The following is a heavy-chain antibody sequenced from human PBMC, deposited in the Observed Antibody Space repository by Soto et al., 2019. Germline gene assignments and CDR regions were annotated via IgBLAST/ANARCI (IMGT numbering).Heavy chain of an antibody. CDR2: ISSSSSYI. J-gene: IGHJ5*02. CDR3: ARGGTDATAAKNCFDT. D-gene: IGHD1-1*01. CDR1: GFTFEDYY. Sequence: QVQLVESGGALVKPGGSLRLSCAASGFTFEDYYMAWMRQAPGKGLEWVSYISSSSSYIRYADSVKGRFTVSRDNAKNSLYLQLDNLTDEDTAVYYCARGGTDATAAKNCFDTWGQGTLVTVSS. V-gene: IGHV3-11*05.